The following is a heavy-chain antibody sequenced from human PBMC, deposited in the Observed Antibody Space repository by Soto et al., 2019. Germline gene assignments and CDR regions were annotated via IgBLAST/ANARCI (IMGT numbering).Heavy chain of an antibody. J-gene: IGHJ5*02. CDR1: GGSISSYY. D-gene: IGHD5-12*01. Sequence: SETLSLTCTVSGGSISSYYWSWIRQPPGKGLEWIGYIYYSGSTNYDPSLKSRVTISVDTSKNQFSLKLSSVTAADTAVYYCARYSGYEGLRFDPWGQGTLVTVSS. CDR2: IYYSGST. CDR3: ARYSGYEGLRFDP. V-gene: IGHV4-59*08.